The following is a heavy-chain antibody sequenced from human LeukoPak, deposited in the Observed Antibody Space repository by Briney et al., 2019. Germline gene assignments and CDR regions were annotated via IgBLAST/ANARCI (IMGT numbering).Heavy chain of an antibody. D-gene: IGHD3-10*01. J-gene: IGHJ6*02. CDR1: GDSVPSNSAA. V-gene: IGHV6-1*01. CDR2: TYYRSKWYN. Sequence: SQTLSLTCAISGDSVPSNSAAWNWIRQSPSRGLEWLGRTYYRSKWYNDYAVSVKSRITINPDTSKNQFSLQLNSVTPEDTAVYYCARDAGYYGSGSIGRMDVWGQGTTVTVSS. CDR3: ARDAGYYGSGSIGRMDV.